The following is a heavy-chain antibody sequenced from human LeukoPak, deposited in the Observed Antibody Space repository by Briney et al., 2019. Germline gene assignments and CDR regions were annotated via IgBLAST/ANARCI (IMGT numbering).Heavy chain of an antibody. Sequence: GGSLRLSCAASGFTFSSYVMSWDRQAPGKGLEWVSSISGNAGSTAYADSVKGRLTISRDNSKNTLCLQMNSLRAEDTAVYYCARRAATGSFDYWGQGTLVTVSS. J-gene: IGHJ4*02. V-gene: IGHV3-23*01. CDR1: GFTFSSYV. CDR3: ARRAATGSFDY. D-gene: IGHD1-1*01. CDR2: ISGNAGST.